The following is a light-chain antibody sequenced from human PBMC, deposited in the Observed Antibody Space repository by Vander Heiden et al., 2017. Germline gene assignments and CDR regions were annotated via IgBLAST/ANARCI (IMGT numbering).Light chain of an antibody. J-gene: IGLJ2*01. Sequence: SSVLTQPHSVSVSPGQTATITCAGDNLGNKYVSWYQQKSGQSPVLLIYQDIKRPPWIPERFSGANSGNTATLTISGSQAMDEADFYCQSWDSSATYVVFGGGTKLTVL. CDR3: QSWDSSATYVV. V-gene: IGLV3-1*01. CDR2: QDI. CDR1: NLGNKY.